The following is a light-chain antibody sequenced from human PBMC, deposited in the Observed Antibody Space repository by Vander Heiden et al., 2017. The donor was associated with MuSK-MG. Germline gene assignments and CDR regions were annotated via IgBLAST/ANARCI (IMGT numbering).Light chain of an antibody. CDR3: QSYDSSRSGRV. Sequence: PGQRVTISCTGSSSNIWAGYDVHWYQQLPGTAPKLLIYGNSNRPSGVPDRFSGSKSGTSASVATTGLQAEDEADYYCQSYDSSRSGRVFGGGTKLTVL. CDR1: SSNIWAGYD. V-gene: IGLV1-40*01. CDR2: GNS. J-gene: IGLJ2*01.